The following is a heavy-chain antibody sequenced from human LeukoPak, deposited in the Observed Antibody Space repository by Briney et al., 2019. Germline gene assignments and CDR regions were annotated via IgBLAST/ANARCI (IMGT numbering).Heavy chain of an antibody. CDR1: GGTFSSYA. J-gene: IGHJ6*02. V-gene: IGHV1-69*13. CDR3: ARDCSSTSCSDNYYYYYGMDV. Sequence: TSVKVSCKASGGTFSSYAISWVRQAPGQGLEWMGGIIPIFGTANYAQKFQGRVTITADESTSTAYMELSSLRSEDTAVYYCARDCSSTSCSDNYYYYYGMDVWGQGTTVTVSS. CDR2: IIPIFGTA. D-gene: IGHD2-2*01.